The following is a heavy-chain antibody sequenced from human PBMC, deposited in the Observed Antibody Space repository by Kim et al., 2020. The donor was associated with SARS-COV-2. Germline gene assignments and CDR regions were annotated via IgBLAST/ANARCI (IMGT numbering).Heavy chain of an antibody. D-gene: IGHD3-10*01. CDR1: GGSISSYY. CDR2: IYYTGST. Sequence: SETLSLTCTVSGGSISSYYWSWIRQPPGKGLEWIGYIYYTGSTDYNPSLKSRVTISVDTSKNQFSLRVSSVTAADTAVYYCARDQRDHYASWSSWFFALWGRGTLVTVSS. V-gene: IGHV4-59*01. CDR3: ARDQRDHYASWSSWFFAL. J-gene: IGHJ2*01.